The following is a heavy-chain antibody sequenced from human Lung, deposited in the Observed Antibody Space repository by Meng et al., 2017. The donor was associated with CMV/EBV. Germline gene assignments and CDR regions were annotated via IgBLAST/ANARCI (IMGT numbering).Heavy chain of an antibody. CDR1: GYSFTSYW. D-gene: IGHD6-19*01. J-gene: IGHJ4*02. CDR3: ARPGTYSSGWYAY. V-gene: IGHV5-51*01. CDR2: IYPGDSDT. Sequence: GEXXKISCKGSGYSFTSYWIGWVRQMPGKGLEWMGIIYPGDSDTRYSPSFQGQVTISADKSISTAYLQWSSLKASDTAMYCCARPGTYSSGWYAYWGQGTLVTVSS.